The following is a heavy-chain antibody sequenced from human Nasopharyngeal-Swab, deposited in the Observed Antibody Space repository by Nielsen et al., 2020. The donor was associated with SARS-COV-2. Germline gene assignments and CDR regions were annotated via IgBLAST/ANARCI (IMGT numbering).Heavy chain of an antibody. CDR3: AKLGGNSDGSYFDY. CDR2: ISYDGSNK. CDR1: GFTFSSYG. Sequence: GESLKISCAASGFTFSSYGMHWVRQAPGKGLEWVAVISYDGSNKYYADSVKGRFTISRDNSKNTLYLQMNSLRAEDTAVYYCAKLGGNSDGSYFDYWGQGTLVTGLL. D-gene: IGHD4-23*01. J-gene: IGHJ4*02. V-gene: IGHV3-30*18.